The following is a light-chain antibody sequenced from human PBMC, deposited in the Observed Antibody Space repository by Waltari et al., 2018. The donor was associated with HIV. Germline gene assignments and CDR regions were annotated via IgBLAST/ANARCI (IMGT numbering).Light chain of an antibody. CDR3: QSYDSNTRI. CDR2: EDD. V-gene: IGLV6-57*01. Sequence: FMLTQPRSVSESPGKTVTISCTRSSGSIGSNYVQWYQQRPGSSPTTVIYEDDQRPSGVPGRFSGSIDRSSNSGSLTISGLMTEDEADYYCQSYDSNTRIFGTGTKVTVL. J-gene: IGLJ1*01. CDR1: SGSIGSNY.